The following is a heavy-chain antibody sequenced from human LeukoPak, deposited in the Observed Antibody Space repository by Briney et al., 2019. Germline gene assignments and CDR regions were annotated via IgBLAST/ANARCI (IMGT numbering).Heavy chain of an antibody. CDR1: GFTFTSCS. V-gene: IGHV3-23*01. CDR3: ARDKWLDY. D-gene: IGHD5-24*01. J-gene: IGHJ4*02. CDR2: SGTNT. Sequence: PGGSLRLSCAASGFTFTSCSMIWVRQAPGKGLEWVSTSGTNTYYADSVKGRFTISRDNSKNTLFLQMNSLRAEDTAVYHCARDKWLDYWGQGTLVTVSS.